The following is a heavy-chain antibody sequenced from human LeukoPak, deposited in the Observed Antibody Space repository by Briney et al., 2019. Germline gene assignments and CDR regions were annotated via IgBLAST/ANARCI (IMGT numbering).Heavy chain of an antibody. D-gene: IGHD3-22*01. Sequence: SVKVSCKASGGTFSSYAISWVRQAPGQGLEWMGRIIPIFGTANYAQKFQGRVTITTDESTSTAYMELSSLRSEDTAVYSCARDGKYYYDSSGYSSIDYWGQGTLVTVSS. CDR2: IIPIFGTA. CDR3: ARDGKYYYDSSGYSSIDY. V-gene: IGHV1-69*05. J-gene: IGHJ4*02. CDR1: GGTFSSYA.